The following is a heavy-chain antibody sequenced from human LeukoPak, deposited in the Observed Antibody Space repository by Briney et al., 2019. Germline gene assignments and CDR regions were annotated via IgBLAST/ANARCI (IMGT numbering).Heavy chain of an antibody. CDR2: ISAYNGNT. CDR3: ARADYYYYYMDV. Sequence: ASVKVSCKASGYTFTSYGISWVRQAPGQGLECMGWISAYNGNTNYAQKLQGRVTMTTDTSTSTAYMELRSLRSDDTAVYYCARADYYYYYMDVWGKGTTVTVSS. J-gene: IGHJ6*03. CDR1: GYTFTSYG. V-gene: IGHV1-18*01.